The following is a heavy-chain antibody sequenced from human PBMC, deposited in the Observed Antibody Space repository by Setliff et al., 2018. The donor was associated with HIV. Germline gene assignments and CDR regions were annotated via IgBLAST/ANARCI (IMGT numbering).Heavy chain of an antibody. D-gene: IGHD6-13*01. CDR2: INPNSGGT. CDR1: GDTFTNYY. V-gene: IGHV1-2*02. Sequence: GASVKVSCKASGDTFTNYYMHWVRQAPGQGLEWMGWINPNSGGTNYAQKFQGRVTMTRDTSISTAFMDLSRLRSDDTAVYYCARDPGYKSSWYGAFDIWGQGTMVTVSS. J-gene: IGHJ3*02. CDR3: ARDPGYKSSWYGAFDI.